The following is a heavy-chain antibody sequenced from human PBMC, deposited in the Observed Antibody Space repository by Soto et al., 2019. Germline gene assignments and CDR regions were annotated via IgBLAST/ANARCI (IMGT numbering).Heavy chain of an antibody. J-gene: IGHJ4*02. CDR1: GGSINSFY. D-gene: IGHD3-10*01. CDR2: IYYTGST. V-gene: IGHV4-59*01. Sequence: SETLSLTCTVSGGSINSFYWSWIRQSPGKGLEWIGYIYYTGSTVYNPSLKRRTTISLDTSKNQFSLNLTSVTAADTAVYYCARVRYGSGSYLHAFDYWGQGTLVTVSS. CDR3: ARVRYGSGSYLHAFDY.